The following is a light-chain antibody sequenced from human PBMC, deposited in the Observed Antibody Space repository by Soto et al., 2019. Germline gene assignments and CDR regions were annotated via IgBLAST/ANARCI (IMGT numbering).Light chain of an antibody. J-gene: IGKJ1*01. CDR1: QSISVW. CDR3: QQYNSYAPR. Sequence: DIQLTQSPSSLCASVGDRVTITCRASQSISVWLAWYQQKAGKAPNLLIYKASRLESGVPSRFSGSGSETEFTLTISGLQPGDSATYYCQQYNSYAPRFGHGTMVDI. CDR2: KAS. V-gene: IGKV1-5*03.